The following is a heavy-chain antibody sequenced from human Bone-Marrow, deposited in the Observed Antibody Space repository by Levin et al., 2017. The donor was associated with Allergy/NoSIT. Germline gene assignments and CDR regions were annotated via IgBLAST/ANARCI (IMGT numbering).Heavy chain of an antibody. CDR2: IQSSGYE. D-gene: IGHD4-17*01. Sequence: PGASVKVSCAASGFTFSTYSMNWVRQAPGKGLEWVSAIQSSGYEYYADSVKGRFTTSRDNAKNSLYLQLDSLRAEDTAVYYCATLQYGDYGNDYWGQGTLVTVSS. CDR1: GFTFSTYS. J-gene: IGHJ4*02. CDR3: ATLQYGDYGNDY. V-gene: IGHV3-21*06.